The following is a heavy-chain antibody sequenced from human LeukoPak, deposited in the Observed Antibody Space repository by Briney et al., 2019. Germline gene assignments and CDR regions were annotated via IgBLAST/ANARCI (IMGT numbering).Heavy chain of an antibody. CDR1: GFTFSSYG. CDR3: AKDSTGDDSSGSYFDY. CDR2: IWYDGGNK. J-gene: IGHJ4*02. V-gene: IGHV3-33*06. D-gene: IGHD3-22*01. Sequence: GGSLRLSCAASGFTFSSYGMHWGRQAPGKGLEWVAVIWYDGGNKYYADSVKGRFTISRDNSKNTLYLQMNSLRAEDTAVYYCAKDSTGDDSSGSYFDYWGQGTLVTVSS.